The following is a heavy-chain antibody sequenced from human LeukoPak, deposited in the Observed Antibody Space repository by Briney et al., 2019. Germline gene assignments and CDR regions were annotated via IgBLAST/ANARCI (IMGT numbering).Heavy chain of an antibody. Sequence: GSLRLSCEASGFSFSSYGMSWVRQAPGEGLEWVSGFSASDGSRYYADSVKGRFTISRDNAKNSLYLQMNSLRAEDTAVYYCARDPPLLWFGESSRYTHHFDIWGQGTMVTVSS. CDR3: ARDPPLLWFGESSRYTHHFDI. CDR2: FSASDGSR. CDR1: GFSFSSYG. D-gene: IGHD3-10*01. V-gene: IGHV3-23*01. J-gene: IGHJ3*02.